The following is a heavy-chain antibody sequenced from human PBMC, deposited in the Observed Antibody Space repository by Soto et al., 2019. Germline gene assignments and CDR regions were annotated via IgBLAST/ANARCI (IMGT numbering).Heavy chain of an antibody. CDR1: GFTFSGHA. J-gene: IGHJ5*01. CDR2: ISRDGSYI. Sequence: SLTLSCASSGFTFSGHAIHLVRLTPGRGLEWVLAISRDGSYIYYTDSVKGRFTVSRDNSKNTVFVQMNRLIPDDTALYFCARTRNGGVADSFDSWGQGTRVTVSS. D-gene: IGHD3-3*01. V-gene: IGHV3-30*04. CDR3: ARTRNGGVADSFDS.